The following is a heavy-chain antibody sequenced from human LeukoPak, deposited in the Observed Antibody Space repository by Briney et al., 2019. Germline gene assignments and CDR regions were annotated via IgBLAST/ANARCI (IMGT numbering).Heavy chain of an antibody. CDR3: ARVQAYWYFDY. V-gene: IGHV1-18*04. J-gene: IGHJ4*02. D-gene: IGHD2-8*02. CDR1: RYTFTSSG. CDR2: ISAYNVNT. Sequence: ASVKVSCKTPRYTFTSSGISWVRQAPGQGLEWMGWISAYNVNTNNAQKLQGRVTMTTDTSTSTAYMELRSLRYDDTAVYYCARVQAYWYFDYWGQGTLVTVSS.